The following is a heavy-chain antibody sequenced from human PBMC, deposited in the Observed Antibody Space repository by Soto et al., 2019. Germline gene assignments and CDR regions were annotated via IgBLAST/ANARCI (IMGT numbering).Heavy chain of an antibody. J-gene: IGHJ5*02. Sequence: QVQLQESGPGLVKPSQTLSLTCTVSGDSISSINNYWSWIRQPPGEGLEWIGFISYSGTTSYSPSLQSRVAISLATSKNQFSLSLNFVTAADPAVYYCARGRGYSYGLDPWGQGSLVTVSS. V-gene: IGHV4-30-4*01. D-gene: IGHD5-18*01. CDR2: ISYSGTT. CDR3: ARGRGYSYGLDP. CDR1: GDSISSINNY.